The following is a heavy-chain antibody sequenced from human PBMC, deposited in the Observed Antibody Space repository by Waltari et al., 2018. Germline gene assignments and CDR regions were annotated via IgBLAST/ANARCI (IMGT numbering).Heavy chain of an antibody. V-gene: IGHV3-23*05. J-gene: IGHJ4*02. CDR1: GFDYSSYA. D-gene: IGHD3-10*01. CDR3: AKDSGYSMIRGRENS. CDR2: IDNSGETT. Sequence: VYLLESGGGLVQPGGSLRLSCVGSGFDYSSYAMSWVRQAPGKGLAWVSGIDNSGETTYYAGSVKGRFTISRDDSRNTVYLHMTTLRVDDTAVYYCAKDSGYSMIRGRENSWGQGTLVIVSS.